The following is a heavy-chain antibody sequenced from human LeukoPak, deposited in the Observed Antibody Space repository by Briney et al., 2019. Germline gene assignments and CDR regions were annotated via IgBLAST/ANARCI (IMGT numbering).Heavy chain of an antibody. CDR2: ISSDGIKT. V-gene: IGHV3-64*02. CDR1: GFTFRRYA. Sequence: GGSLRLSYTASGFTFRRYAMHWVRQAPGKGMEYVSVISSDGIKTYYSDSVKGRFTISRDNSKNMLYLQMGSLRAEDLAVYYCAKGADNSGYFQTDFWGQGTLVTVSS. CDR3: AKGADNSGYFQTDF. J-gene: IGHJ4*02. D-gene: IGHD3-22*01.